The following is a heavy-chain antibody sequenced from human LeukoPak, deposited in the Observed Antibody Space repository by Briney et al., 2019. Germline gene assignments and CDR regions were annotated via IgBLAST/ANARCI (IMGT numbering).Heavy chain of an antibody. CDR3: AKDRYSFGSYYMDV. Sequence: GGSLRLSCVASGFTFSYYGMSWVRQAPGKGLEWVSAISGSGDSTYYAESVKGRFTISRDNSKNSLYLQMSSLRAEDTAIYYCAKDRYSFGSYYMDVWGKGTTVTISS. V-gene: IGHV3-23*01. CDR2: ISGSGDST. D-gene: IGHD5-18*01. CDR1: GFTFSYYG. J-gene: IGHJ6*03.